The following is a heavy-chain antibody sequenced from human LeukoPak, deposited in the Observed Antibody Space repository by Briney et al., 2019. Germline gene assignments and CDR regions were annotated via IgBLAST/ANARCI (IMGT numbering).Heavy chain of an antibody. CDR3: ARDNTPGRRGIAARGDAFDI. Sequence: ASVKVSCKASGYTFTSYGISWVRQAPGQGLEWMGWISAYNGNTNYAQKLQGRVTMTTDTSTSTAYMELRSLRSDDTAVYYCARDNTPGRRGIAARGDAFDIWGQGTMITVSS. D-gene: IGHD6-6*01. CDR2: ISAYNGNT. V-gene: IGHV1-18*01. J-gene: IGHJ3*02. CDR1: GYTFTSYG.